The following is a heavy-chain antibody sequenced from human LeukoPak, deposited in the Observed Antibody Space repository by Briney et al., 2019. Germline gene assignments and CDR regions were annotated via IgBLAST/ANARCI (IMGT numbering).Heavy chain of an antibody. CDR1: GGSFSGYY. CDR2: INHSGST. D-gene: IGHD3-22*01. V-gene: IGHV4-34*01. J-gene: IGHJ4*02. Sequence: SETLSLTCAVYGGSFSGYYWSWIRQPPGKGLEWIGEINHSGSTNYNPSLKSRVTISVDTSKNQFSLKLSSVTAADTAVYYCARGIVVAPRGDRYFDYWGQGTLVTVSS. CDR3: ARGIVVAPRGDRYFDY.